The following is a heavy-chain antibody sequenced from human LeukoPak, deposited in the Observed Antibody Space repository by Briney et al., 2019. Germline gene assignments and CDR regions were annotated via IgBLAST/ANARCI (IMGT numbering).Heavy chain of an antibody. CDR1: GGSISSSNW. CDR3: ARVDNYDILTGPPGSWFDP. J-gene: IGHJ5*02. D-gene: IGHD3-9*01. CDR2: IYHSGST. V-gene: IGHV4-4*02. Sequence: SETLSLTCAVSGGSISSSNWWSWVRQPPGKGLEWIGEIYHSGSTNYNPSLKSRVTISVDKSKNQFSLKLSSVTAADTAVYYCARVDNYDILTGPPGSWFDPWGQGTLVTVSS.